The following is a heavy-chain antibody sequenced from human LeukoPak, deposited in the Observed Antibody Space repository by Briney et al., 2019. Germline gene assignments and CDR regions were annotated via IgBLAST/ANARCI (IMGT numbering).Heavy chain of an antibody. J-gene: IGHJ4*02. Sequence: SETLSLTCAVSGYSISSRYYWAWIRQPPGKGLEWIGNIHHSGNTYYNPSLKSRVSISLDTSKNQFSLKLTSVTAADTAVYYCATSTDPSLRLGYWGQGTLVTVSS. CDR3: ATSTDPSLRLGY. V-gene: IGHV4-38-2*01. CDR1: GYSISSRYY. D-gene: IGHD2-2*01. CDR2: IHHSGNT.